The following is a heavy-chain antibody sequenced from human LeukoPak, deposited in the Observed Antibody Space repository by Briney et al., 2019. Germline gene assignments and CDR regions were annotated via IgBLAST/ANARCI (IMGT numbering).Heavy chain of an antibody. Sequence: SETLSLTCAVYGGSFTNYYWTWIRQTPGKGQEWIGEISHTGDITNYNPSLKSRVTISVDSSKKQFSLKVTSVTAADTGVYYCARVPDITARPCDSWGPGTLVTVSS. V-gene: IGHV4-34*01. CDR3: ARVPDITARPCDS. CDR1: GGSFTNYY. CDR2: ISHTGDIT. J-gene: IGHJ4*02. D-gene: IGHD1-1*01.